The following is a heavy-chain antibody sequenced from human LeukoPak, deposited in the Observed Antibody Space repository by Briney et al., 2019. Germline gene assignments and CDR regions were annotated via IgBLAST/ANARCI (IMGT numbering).Heavy chain of an antibody. CDR1: GGPINSGSYS. J-gene: IGHJ3*02. Sequence: SQTLSLTCTVSGGPINSGSYSWTWIRQPAGKGLEWFGRIHISGSTHYTPSLKSRVTISVDTSKNQFSLKLSSVTAADTAVYYCARADRSGYFGNVVAFDIWGQGTMVTVSS. CDR2: IHISGST. CDR3: ARADRSGYFGNVVAFDI. D-gene: IGHD3-22*01. V-gene: IGHV4-61*02.